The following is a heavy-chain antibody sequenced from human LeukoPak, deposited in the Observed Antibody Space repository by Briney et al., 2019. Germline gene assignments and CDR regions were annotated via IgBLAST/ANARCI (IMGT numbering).Heavy chain of an antibody. CDR3: ARHPYYYYGMDV. Sequence: SETLSLTCTVTGGSISSYYWSWIRQPPGKGLEWIGYIYYSGSTNYNPSVKSRVTISVDTSKNQFSLKLSSVTAADTAVYYCARHPYYYYGMDVWGQGTTVTVSS. CDR1: GGSISSYY. V-gene: IGHV4-59*08. CDR2: IYYSGST. J-gene: IGHJ6*02.